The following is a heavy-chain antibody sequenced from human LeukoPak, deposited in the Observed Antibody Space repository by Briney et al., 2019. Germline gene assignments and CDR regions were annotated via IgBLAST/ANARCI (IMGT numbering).Heavy chain of an antibody. J-gene: IGHJ6*02. CDR3: ARETRRLYYEDYYGMDV. Sequence: ASVKVSCKAFGYTFTNFGVSWVRQVPGQGLEWMGWISGYNGNTNYGQKVRGRVTMTTDTSTTTAYMELGSLRSDDTAVYYCARETRRLYYEDYYGMDVWGQGTTVTVSS. CDR2: ISGYNGNT. V-gene: IGHV1-18*01. D-gene: IGHD3-16*01. CDR1: GYTFTNFG.